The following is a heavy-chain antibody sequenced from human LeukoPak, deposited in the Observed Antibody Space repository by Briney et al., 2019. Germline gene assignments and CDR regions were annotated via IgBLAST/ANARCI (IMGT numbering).Heavy chain of an antibody. J-gene: IGHJ1*01. CDR3: AKDVSSGWYTEYFQH. Sequence: DGSNEYYADSVKGRFTISRDNSKNTLYLQMNSLRAEDTAVYYCAKDVSSGWYTEYFQHWGQGTLVTVSS. V-gene: IGHV3-30*07. D-gene: IGHD6-19*01. CDR2: DGSNE.